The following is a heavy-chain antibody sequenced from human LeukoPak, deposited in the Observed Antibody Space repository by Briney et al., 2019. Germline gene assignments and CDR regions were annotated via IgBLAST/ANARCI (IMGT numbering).Heavy chain of an antibody. D-gene: IGHD6-13*01. CDR1: GFTFSSYA. J-gene: IGHJ1*01. CDR3: AKVIAARGSIAAAGTTPYFQH. CDR2: ISGSGGST. V-gene: IGHV3-23*01. Sequence: PGGSLRLSCAASGFTFSSYAMSWVRQAPGEGLEWVSAISGSGGSTYYADSVKGRFTISRDNSKNTLYLQMNSLRAEDTAVYYCAKVIAARGSIAAAGTTPYFQHWGQGTLVTVSS.